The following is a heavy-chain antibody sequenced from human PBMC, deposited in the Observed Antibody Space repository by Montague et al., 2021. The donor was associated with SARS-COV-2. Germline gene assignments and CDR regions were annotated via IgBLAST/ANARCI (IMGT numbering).Heavy chain of an antibody. CDR1: GGSMNNKGYY. V-gene: IGHV4-39*02. J-gene: IGHJ2*01. CDR3: ARRLAVAGGGNEYLDF. Sequence: SETLSLTCAVPGGSMNNKGYYWVWVRQPPGKGLEWLGSASVNFNSYHTPYLQSRVIVFLDTSKNPFSLRLVSVTAADTAGYDCARRLAVAGGGNEYLDFWGRGTLVAVS. CDR2: ASVNFNS. D-gene: IGHD6-13*01.